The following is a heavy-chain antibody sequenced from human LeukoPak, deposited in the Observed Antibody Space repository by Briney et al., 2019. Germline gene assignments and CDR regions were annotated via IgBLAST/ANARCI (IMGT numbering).Heavy chain of an antibody. J-gene: IGHJ3*02. D-gene: IGHD1-1*01. Sequence: ASVKVPCKASGYTFTSYYMHWVRQAPGQGLEWMGIINPSGGSTSYAQKFQGRVTMTRDTSTSTVYMELSSLRSEDTAVYYCARGGSVERLDDAFGIWGQGTMVTVSS. CDR3: ARGGSVERLDDAFGI. V-gene: IGHV1-46*01. CDR1: GYTFTSYY. CDR2: INPSGGST.